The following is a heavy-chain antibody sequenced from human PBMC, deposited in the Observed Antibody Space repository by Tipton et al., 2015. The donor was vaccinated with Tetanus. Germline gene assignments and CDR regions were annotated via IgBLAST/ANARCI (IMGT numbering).Heavy chain of an antibody. V-gene: IGHV4-59*01. Sequence: TLSLTCSVSGGSINPYYWSWIRPPPGKGLEWIGNIYSSGSTYYNPSLKSRVTISVDTSRNHFSLRLKSVTPADTAMYYCARDHRLSASYAGWFDAWGQGTLVTVSS. CDR2: IYSSGST. J-gene: IGHJ5*02. CDR3: ARDHRLSASYAGWFDA. D-gene: IGHD2-8*01. CDR1: GGSINPYY.